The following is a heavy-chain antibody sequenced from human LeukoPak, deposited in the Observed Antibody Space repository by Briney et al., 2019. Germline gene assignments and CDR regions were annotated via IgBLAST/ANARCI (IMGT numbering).Heavy chain of an antibody. CDR1: GFTFSSYW. J-gene: IGHJ4*02. CDR2: INSDGSST. Sequence: GGSLRLSCAASGFTFSSYWMHWVRQAPGKGLVWVSRINSDGSSTSYADSVKGRFTISRDNAKNTMYLQMNSLRAEDTAVYYCARSGLDYDFWSGSDYWGQGTLVTVSS. D-gene: IGHD3-3*01. V-gene: IGHV3-74*01. CDR3: ARSGLDYDFWSGSDY.